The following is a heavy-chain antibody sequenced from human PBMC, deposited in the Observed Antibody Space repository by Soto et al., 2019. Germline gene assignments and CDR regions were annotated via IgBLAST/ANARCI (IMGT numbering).Heavy chain of an antibody. CDR3: AADLEGYSIFGVVIGYYGMDV. CDR2: IVVGSGNT. J-gene: IGHJ6*02. V-gene: IGHV1-58*01. D-gene: IGHD3-3*01. CDR1: GFTFTSSA. Sequence: VKVSCKASGFTFTSSAVQWVRQARGQRLEWIGWIVVGSGNTNYAQKFQERVTITRDMSTSTAYMELSSLRSEDTAVYYCAADLEGYSIFGVVIGYYGMDVWGQGTTVTVSS.